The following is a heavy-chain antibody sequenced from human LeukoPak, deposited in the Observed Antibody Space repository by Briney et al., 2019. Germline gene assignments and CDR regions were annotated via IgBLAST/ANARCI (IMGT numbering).Heavy chain of an antibody. D-gene: IGHD1-1*01. CDR1: GGSFSGYY. V-gene: IGHV4-34*01. CDR3: ARVPGGALNWFDP. J-gene: IGHJ5*02. Sequence: SETLSLTCAVYGGSFSGYYWSWIRQPPGKGLEWIGEINHSGSTNYNPSLKSRVTISVDTSKNQFSLKLSSVTAANTAVYYCARVPGGALNWFDPWGQGTLVTVSS. CDR2: INHSGST.